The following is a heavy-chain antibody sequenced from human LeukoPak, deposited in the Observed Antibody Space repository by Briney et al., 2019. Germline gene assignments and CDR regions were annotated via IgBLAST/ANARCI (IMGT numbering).Heavy chain of an antibody. Sequence: GGSLRLSCAASGFTFSTYWMHWVRQAPGKGLVWVSRINSDGSSTSYADSVKGRFTISRDNAKNSLYLQMNSLRAEDTALYYCAKAGQPYYYDSSGWKNWFDPWGQGTLVTVSS. V-gene: IGHV3-74*01. CDR2: INSDGSST. CDR1: GFTFSTYW. J-gene: IGHJ5*02. D-gene: IGHD3-22*01. CDR3: AKAGQPYYYDSSGWKNWFDP.